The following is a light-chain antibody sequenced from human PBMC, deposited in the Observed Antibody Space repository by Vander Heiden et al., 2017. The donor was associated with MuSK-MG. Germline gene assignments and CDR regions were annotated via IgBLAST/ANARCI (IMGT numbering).Light chain of an antibody. Sequence: DIQMTQSPSTLSAFVGGRVTITCRASQSISSWLAWYQQKPGKAPKLLIYKASSLESGVPSRFSGSGAGTESTLTISSLQPDDFATYYCQQYNSYSYTFGQGTKLEIK. CDR1: QSISSW. CDR3: QQYNSYSYT. V-gene: IGKV1-5*03. J-gene: IGKJ2*01. CDR2: KAS.